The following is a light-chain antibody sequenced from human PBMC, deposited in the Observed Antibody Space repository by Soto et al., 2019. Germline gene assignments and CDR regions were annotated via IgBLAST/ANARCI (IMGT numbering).Light chain of an antibody. V-gene: IGLV1-40*01. CDR3: QSYDSSLSGSRV. J-gene: IGLJ2*01. CDR1: SSNNGAGYD. CDR2: GNG. Sequence: SAPTQPPPVSGAPGQRGTISLTGSSSNNGAGYDVHWYQQLPGTAPKLLIYGNGNRPSGVPDRFSGSKSGTSASLAITGLQAEDEADYYCQSYDSSLSGSRVFGGGTKVTVL.